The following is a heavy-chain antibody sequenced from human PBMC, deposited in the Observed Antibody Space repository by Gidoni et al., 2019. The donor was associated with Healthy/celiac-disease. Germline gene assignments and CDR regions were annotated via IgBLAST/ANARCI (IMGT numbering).Heavy chain of an antibody. CDR1: GFTFSSYA. D-gene: IGHD2-15*01. CDR3: AKYPGSVVVAATLGY. CDR2: ISGSGGST. Sequence: EVQLLESGGGLVQPGGSLRPSCAASGFTFSSYAMSWVRQAPGKGLEWVSAISGSGGSTYYADSVKGRFTISRDNSKNTLYLQMNSLRAEDTAVYYCAKYPGSVVVAATLGYWGQGTLVTVSS. J-gene: IGHJ4*02. V-gene: IGHV3-23*01.